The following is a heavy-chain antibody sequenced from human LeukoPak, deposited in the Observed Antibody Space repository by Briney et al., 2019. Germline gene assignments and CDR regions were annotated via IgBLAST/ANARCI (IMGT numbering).Heavy chain of an antibody. CDR3: ATSSIAAPYYYYGMDV. Sequence: ASVKVSCKASGDTFSSYVISWVRQAPGQGLEWMGGIIPIFGTANYAQKFQGRVTITADESTSTAYMELSSLRSEDTAVYYCATSSIAAPYYYYGMDVWGQGTTVTVSS. D-gene: IGHD6-6*01. CDR1: GDTFSSYV. J-gene: IGHJ6*02. V-gene: IGHV1-69*13. CDR2: IIPIFGTA.